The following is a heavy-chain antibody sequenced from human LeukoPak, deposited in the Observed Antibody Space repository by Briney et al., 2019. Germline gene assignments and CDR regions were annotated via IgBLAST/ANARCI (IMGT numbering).Heavy chain of an antibody. J-gene: IGHJ4*02. Sequence: ASVKVSCKASGYTFTGYYMHWVRQAPGQGLEWMGWINPNSGGTNSAQKFQGRVTTTRDTSISTASMELSRLRSDDTAVYYCARPVDIVATQFDYWGQGTLVTVSS. CDR3: ARPVDIVATQFDY. V-gene: IGHV1-2*02. CDR2: INPNSGGT. D-gene: IGHD5-12*01. CDR1: GYTFTGYY.